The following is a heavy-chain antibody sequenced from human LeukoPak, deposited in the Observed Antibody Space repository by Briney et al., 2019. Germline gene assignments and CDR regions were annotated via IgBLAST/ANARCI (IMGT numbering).Heavy chain of an antibody. Sequence: GGSLRLSCTASGFTFSSYTFNWVRQAPGKGLEWVSSISTSHSYIYYADSLKGRFTISRDNTKNSLYLQMNSLRAEDTAVYYCVRAPVTLDETKVMATDHWGQGTLVTVSS. CDR3: VRAPVTLDETKVMATDH. CDR1: GFTFSSYT. D-gene: IGHD5-12*01. V-gene: IGHV3-21*01. CDR2: ISTSHSYI. J-gene: IGHJ4*02.